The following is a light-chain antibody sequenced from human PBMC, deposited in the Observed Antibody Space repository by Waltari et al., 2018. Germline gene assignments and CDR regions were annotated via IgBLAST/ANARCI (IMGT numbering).Light chain of an antibody. CDR2: LGS. CDR3: MQALETPTT. Sequence: EIVMTQSPLSLPVTPGEPASISCRSSQSLLQTNGYKYLDWYLQKPGQSPQLLIYLGSNRASGVPDRFSGSGSDTEFTLKISRVEAEDVGVYYCMQALETPTTFGGGTKVEI. V-gene: IGKV2-28*01. J-gene: IGKJ4*01. CDR1: QSLLQTNGYKY.